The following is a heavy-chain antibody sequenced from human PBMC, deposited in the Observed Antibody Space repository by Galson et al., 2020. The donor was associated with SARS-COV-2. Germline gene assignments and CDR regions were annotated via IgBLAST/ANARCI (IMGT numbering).Heavy chain of an antibody. CDR2: ISSSGGRT. CDR1: TLTFDSYA. D-gene: IGHD3-22*01. CDR3: ASHRPYDFDY. V-gene: IGHV3-23*01. J-gene: IGHJ4*02. Sequence: GESLKISCAASTLTFDSYAISWVRQAPGRGLEWVSSISSSGGRTYYADSVKGRFTISRDNSKNTLYLQLNSLRAEDMAVYYCASHRPYDFDYWGQGTLVTVSS.